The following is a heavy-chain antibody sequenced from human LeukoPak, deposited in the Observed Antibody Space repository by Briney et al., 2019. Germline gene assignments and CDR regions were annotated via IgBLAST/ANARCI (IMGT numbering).Heavy chain of an antibody. Sequence: GASVKVSCKASGYTFTSYGINWVRQATGQGLEWMGWMNPNSGNTGYAQKFQGRVTMTRNTSISTAYMELSSLRSEDTAVYYCARGPPSDFWSGYYLPLYYYYGMDVWGQGTTVTVSS. CDR2: MNPNSGNT. CDR1: GYTFTSYG. V-gene: IGHV1-8*02. J-gene: IGHJ6*02. D-gene: IGHD3-3*01. CDR3: ARGPPSDFWSGYYLPLYYYYGMDV.